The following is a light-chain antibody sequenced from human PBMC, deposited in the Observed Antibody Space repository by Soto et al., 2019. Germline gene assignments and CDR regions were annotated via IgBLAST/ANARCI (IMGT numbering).Light chain of an antibody. J-gene: IGKJ1*01. CDR1: QSVSNN. Sequence: EIVLTQSPGTQSLSPGERATLSCRASQSVSNNYLAWYQQKPGQAPRLLIYGASTRATGIPARFSGSGSGTEFTLTISSLQSVDFAVYSCQQYNNWPWTFGQGTKVDIK. V-gene: IGKV3-15*01. CDR3: QQYNNWPWT. CDR2: GAS.